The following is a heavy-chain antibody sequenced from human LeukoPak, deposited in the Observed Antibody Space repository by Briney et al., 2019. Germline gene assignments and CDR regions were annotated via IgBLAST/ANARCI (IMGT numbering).Heavy chain of an antibody. Sequence: SGTLSLTCAVSGGSISSSNWWSRVRQPPGKGLEWIGEIYHSGSTNYNPSLKSRVTISVDKSKNQFSLKLSSVTAADTAVYYCARDLGDYGDYPRDYWGQGTLVTVSS. D-gene: IGHD4-17*01. CDR3: ARDLGDYGDYPRDY. CDR1: GGSISSSNW. CDR2: IYHSGST. J-gene: IGHJ4*02. V-gene: IGHV4-4*02.